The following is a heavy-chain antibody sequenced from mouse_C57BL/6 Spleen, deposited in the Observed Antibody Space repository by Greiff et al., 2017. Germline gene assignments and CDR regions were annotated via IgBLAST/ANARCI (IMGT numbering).Heavy chain of an antibody. CDR2: LWWDDDK. D-gene: IGHD2-4*01. V-gene: IGHV8-8*01. Sequence: QVTLKESGPGILQPSQTLSLTCSFSGFSLSTFGMGVGWIRQPSGKGLEWLAPLWWDDDKYYNPALKSRLTISTDTSKNKLFLKIANVDTADTATYYCARIAPYDYDFYWYFDVWGTGTTVTVSS. CDR1: GFSLSTFGMG. J-gene: IGHJ1*03. CDR3: ARIAPYDYDFYWYFDV.